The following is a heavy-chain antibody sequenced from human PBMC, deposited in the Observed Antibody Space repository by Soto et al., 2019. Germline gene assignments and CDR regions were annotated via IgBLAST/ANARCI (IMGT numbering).Heavy chain of an antibody. CDR2: ISYDGSNK. Sequence: QVQLVESGGGVVQPGRSLRLSCAASGFTFSSYAMHWVRQAPGKGLEWVAVISYDGSNKYYADSVKGRFTISRDNSKNTLYLQMNSLRAEDTAVYYCARIGGSGWDFDYWGQGTLVTVSS. D-gene: IGHD6-19*01. CDR3: ARIGGSGWDFDY. V-gene: IGHV3-30-3*01. CDR1: GFTFSSYA. J-gene: IGHJ4*02.